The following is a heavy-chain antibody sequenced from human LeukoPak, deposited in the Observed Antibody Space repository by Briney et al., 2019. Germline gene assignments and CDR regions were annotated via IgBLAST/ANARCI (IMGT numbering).Heavy chain of an antibody. CDR3: TTPPNDSSGYYYLGFDY. V-gene: IGHV3-23*01. CDR2: ISESGGST. CDR1: GFTFSSYA. J-gene: IGHJ4*02. D-gene: IGHD3-22*01. Sequence: GGSLRLSCAASGFTFSSYAMSWVRHAPGKGLEWVSSISESGGSTYYTDSVKGRFTISRDNSKKMVYLQMNSLRAEDTAIYYSTTPPNDSSGYYYLGFDYWGRGTLVTVSS.